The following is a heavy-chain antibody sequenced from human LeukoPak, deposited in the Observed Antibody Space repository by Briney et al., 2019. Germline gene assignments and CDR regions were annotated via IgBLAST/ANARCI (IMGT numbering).Heavy chain of an antibody. Sequence: SETLSLTCTVSGGSISSYYWSWIRQPPGKGLEWIGYIYYSGSTNYNPSLKSRVTISVDTSKNQFSLKLSSVTAADTAVYYCASLEGQDAAGNDAFDIWGQGTMVTVSS. CDR2: IYYSGST. D-gene: IGHD6-13*01. CDR1: GGSISSYY. J-gene: IGHJ3*02. CDR3: ASLEGQDAAGNDAFDI. V-gene: IGHV4-59*01.